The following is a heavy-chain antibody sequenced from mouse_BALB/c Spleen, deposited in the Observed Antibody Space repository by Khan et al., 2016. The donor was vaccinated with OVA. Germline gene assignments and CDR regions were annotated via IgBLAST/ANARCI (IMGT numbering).Heavy chain of an antibody. CDR1: GFSLTDYA. CDR2: IWVSGSK. J-gene: IGHJ4*01. CDR3: ARDPPYYSMDY. V-gene: IGHV2-6-5*01. Sequence: QVQLKQSGPGLVAPSQSLSITCTVSGFSLTDYAVSWNRQPPGKGLEWLGVIWVSGSKYYNSVLKPRLSISKDNSKSQVFLKMNSLQTDDTAMYFCARDPPYYSMDYWGQGTSVTVSS.